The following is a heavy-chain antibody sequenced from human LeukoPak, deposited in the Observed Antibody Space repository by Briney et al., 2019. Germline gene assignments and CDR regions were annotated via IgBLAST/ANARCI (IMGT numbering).Heavy chain of an antibody. CDR2: VRSKADGGTT. Sequence: GGPLRLSCAASGFTFSSAWMTWVRQAPGKGRLWVGRVRSKADGGTTDYAAPAKGRFTISRDDSKNTLLLQMNSLKTEDTAVYYCTTVRPGTSGYSYWGQGTLVTVSS. CDR1: GFTFSSAW. D-gene: IGHD3-22*01. CDR3: TTVRPGTSGYSY. J-gene: IGHJ4*02. V-gene: IGHV3-15*01.